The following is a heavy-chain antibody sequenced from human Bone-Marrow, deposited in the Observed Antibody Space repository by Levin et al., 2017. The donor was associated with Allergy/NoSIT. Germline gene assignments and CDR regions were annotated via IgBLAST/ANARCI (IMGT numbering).Heavy chain of an antibody. CDR3: AGAFVGSNHMDDY. CDR2: LDSRSDYT. CDR1: GFTFSAYT. J-gene: IGHJ4*02. D-gene: IGHD1-26*01. Sequence: PGGSLRLSCAASGFTFSAYTMNWVRQAPGKGLEWVSFLDSRSDYTNYADSVKGRFTISRDNAKSSLYLQMNSLRAEDTAVYYCAGAFVGSNHMDDYWGQGTLVTVSS. V-gene: IGHV3-21*01.